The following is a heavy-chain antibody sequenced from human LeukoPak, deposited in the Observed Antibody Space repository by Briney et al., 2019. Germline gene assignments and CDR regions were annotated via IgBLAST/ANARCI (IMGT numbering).Heavy chain of an antibody. J-gene: IGHJ5*02. CDR1: GGSISSGDYY. V-gene: IGHV4-30-4*08. CDR2: IYYSGST. Sequence: SQTLSLTCTVSGGSISSGDYYWSWIRQPPGKGLEWIVYIYYSGSTYYNPSLKSRVTLSVDTSKNQFSLKLSSVTAADTAVYYCARTDIVVVPAAISWFDPWGQGTLVTVSS. CDR3: ARTDIVVVPAAISWFDP. D-gene: IGHD2-2*02.